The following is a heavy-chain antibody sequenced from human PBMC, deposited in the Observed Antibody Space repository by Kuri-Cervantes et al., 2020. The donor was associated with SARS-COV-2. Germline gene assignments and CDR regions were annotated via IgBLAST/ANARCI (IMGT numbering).Heavy chain of an antibody. J-gene: IGHJ4*02. V-gene: IGHV2-5*05. CDR1: GFSLSTSGVG. CDR2: IYWDDDK. D-gene: IGHD1-7*01. Sequence: SGPTLVKPTQTLTLTCTFSGFSLSTSGVGVGWIRQPPGKALEWLALIYWDDDKRYGPSLKSRLTITKDTSKNQVVLTMTNMDPVDTATYYCARVTGTTSCQYCYFDYWGQGTLVTVSS. CDR3: ARVTGTTSCQYCYFDY.